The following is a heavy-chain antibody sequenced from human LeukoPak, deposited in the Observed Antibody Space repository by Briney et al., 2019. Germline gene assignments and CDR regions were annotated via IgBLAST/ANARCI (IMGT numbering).Heavy chain of an antibody. Sequence: SVKVSCKASGGTFSSYAISWVRQAPGQGLEWMGRIIPILGIANYAQKFQGRVTITADKSTSTAYMELSSLRSEDTAVYYCARGRIWNADYYGMDVWGQGTTVTVSS. CDR3: ARGRIWNADYYGMDV. CDR2: IIPILGIA. J-gene: IGHJ6*02. V-gene: IGHV1-69*04. CDR1: GGTFSSYA. D-gene: IGHD1-1*01.